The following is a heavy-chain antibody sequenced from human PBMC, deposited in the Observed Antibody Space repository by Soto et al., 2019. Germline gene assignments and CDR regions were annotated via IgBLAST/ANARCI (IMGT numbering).Heavy chain of an antibody. D-gene: IGHD6-19*01. V-gene: IGHV3-7*01. Sequence: EVQLVESGGGLVQPGGSLRLSCAASGFTFSDYWMSWVRQAPGKGLEWVASINQGGSDRRYVDSMSGRFTVSRDNTKNSLYLQMNSLRVEDTAVYFCARLYGSVTTYDYWGQGTLATVSS. J-gene: IGHJ4*02. CDR2: INQGGSDR. CDR1: GFTFSDYW. CDR3: ARLYGSVTTYDY.